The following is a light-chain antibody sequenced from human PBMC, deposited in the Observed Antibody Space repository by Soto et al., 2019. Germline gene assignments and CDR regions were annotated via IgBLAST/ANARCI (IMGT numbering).Light chain of an antibody. CDR3: QQFNNYLWT. J-gene: IGKJ1*01. CDR1: QSISSA. V-gene: IGKV1D-13*01. Sequence: IQMTQSPSTLSASVGDGVTITCRASQSISSALAWYQQKPGKAPKLLIYDASSLESGVPSRFSGSGSGTDFTLTISSLQPEDFATYYCQQFNNYLWTFGQGTKVEIK. CDR2: DAS.